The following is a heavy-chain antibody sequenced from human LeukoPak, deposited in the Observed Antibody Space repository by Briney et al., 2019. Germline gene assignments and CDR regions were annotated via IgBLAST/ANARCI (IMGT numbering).Heavy chain of an antibody. Sequence: ASVKVSCKASGYIFTAYHMHWVRQAPGQGLDWMGWINPQSGETKFAQKFRGRVTMTRDTSISTVYMELTSLRSDDTAVYFCARDGDYLLLSARYYMDVWGTGTTLIISS. CDR1: GYIFTAYH. CDR2: INPQSGET. CDR3: ARDGDYLLLSARYYMDV. V-gene: IGHV1-2*02. D-gene: IGHD2-21*02. J-gene: IGHJ6*03.